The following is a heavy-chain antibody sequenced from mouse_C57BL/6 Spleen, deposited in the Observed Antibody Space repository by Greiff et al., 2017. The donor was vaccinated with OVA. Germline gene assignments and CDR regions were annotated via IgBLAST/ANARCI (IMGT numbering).Heavy chain of an antibody. Sequence: VQLQESGPGLVQPSKSQAKKGRVAGRERTSYGVHWVRQSPGKGLEWLGVIWRGGSTDYNAAFMSRLSITKDNSKSQVFFKMNSLQADDTAIYDRAKTSATTVVSMDYWGQGTSVTVSS. CDR1: GRERTSYG. D-gene: IGHD1-1*01. J-gene: IGHJ4*01. V-gene: IGHV2-5*01. CDR3: AKTSATTVVSMDY. CDR2: IWRGGST.